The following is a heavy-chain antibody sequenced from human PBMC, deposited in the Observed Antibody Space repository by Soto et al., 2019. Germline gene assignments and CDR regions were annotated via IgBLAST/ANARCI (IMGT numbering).Heavy chain of an antibody. D-gene: IGHD3-9*01. J-gene: IGHJ6*02. Sequence: GGSLRLSCAASGFTFSNAWMNWVRQAPGKGLEWVGRIKSKTDGGTTDYAAPVKGRFTISRDDSKNTLYLQMNSLKTEDTAVYYCTTEGDDILTGYFYYYYGMDVWGQGTTVTVS. CDR2: IKSKTDGGTT. CDR3: TTEGDDILTGYFYYYYGMDV. CDR1: GFTFSNAW. V-gene: IGHV3-15*07.